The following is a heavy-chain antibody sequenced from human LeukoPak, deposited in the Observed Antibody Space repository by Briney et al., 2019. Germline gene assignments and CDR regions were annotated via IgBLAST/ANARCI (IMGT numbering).Heavy chain of an antibody. D-gene: IGHD3/OR15-3a*01. CDR3: ATAVADWLSLSHYYFDY. Sequence: ASVKVSCKVSGYTLTELSMHWVRQAPGKGLEWMGGFDPEDGETIYAQKFQGRVTMTEDTSTDTAYMELSRLRSEDTAVYYCATAVADWLSLSHYYFDYWGQGTLVTVSS. V-gene: IGHV1-24*01. CDR1: GYTLTELS. J-gene: IGHJ4*02. CDR2: FDPEDGET.